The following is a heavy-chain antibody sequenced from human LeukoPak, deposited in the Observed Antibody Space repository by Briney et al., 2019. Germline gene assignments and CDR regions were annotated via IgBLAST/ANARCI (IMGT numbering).Heavy chain of an antibody. V-gene: IGHV3-11*04. Sequence: GGSLRLSCAASGFTFSDYYMSWIRQAPGKGLEWVSYISSSGSTIYYADSVKGRFTISRDNAKNSLYLQMNRLRAEDTAVYYCARDAYYDSSGYYGHWGQGTLVTVSS. CDR2: ISSSGSTI. J-gene: IGHJ4*02. CDR3: ARDAYYDSSGYYGH. D-gene: IGHD3-22*01. CDR1: GFTFSDYY.